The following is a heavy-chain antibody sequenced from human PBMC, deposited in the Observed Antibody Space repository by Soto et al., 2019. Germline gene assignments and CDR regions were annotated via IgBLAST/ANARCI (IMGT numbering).Heavy chain of an antibody. D-gene: IGHD3-10*01. Sequence: PSETLSLTCTVSGGSISSGGYYWSWVRQHPGKGLEWIGYIYYSGSTYYNPSLKSRVTISVDTSKNQFSLKLSSVTAADTAVYYCARVMVRGVFDYWGQGTLVTVSS. CDR1: GGSISSGGYY. CDR2: IYYSGST. J-gene: IGHJ4*02. V-gene: IGHV4-31*03. CDR3: ARVMVRGVFDY.